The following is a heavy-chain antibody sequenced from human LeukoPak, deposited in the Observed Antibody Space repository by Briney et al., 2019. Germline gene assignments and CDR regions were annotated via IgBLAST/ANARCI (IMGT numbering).Heavy chain of an antibody. J-gene: IGHJ6*03. CDR1: GFTFNSYW. Sequence: GGSLRLSCAASGFTFNSYWMSWVRQAPGEGLEWVANIKQDGSEKYYVDSVKGRFTISRDNAKNSLYLQMNSLRAEDTAVYYCARDQTKWEPLRRRDYYYMDVWGKGTTVTISS. CDR2: IKQDGSEK. CDR3: ARDQTKWEPLRRRDYYYMDV. D-gene: IGHD1-26*01. V-gene: IGHV3-7*01.